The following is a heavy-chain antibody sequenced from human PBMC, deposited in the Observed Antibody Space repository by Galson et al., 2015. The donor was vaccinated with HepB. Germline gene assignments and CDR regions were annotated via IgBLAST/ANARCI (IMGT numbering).Heavy chain of an antibody. V-gene: IGHV3-74*01. D-gene: IGHD3-22*01. CDR3: ARVAGGSSGYSYFVPEFYFDQ. Sequence: SLRLSCAAYGFTFSTYWMHWVRQGPGKGLVWVSRINSDGITTSYAASVTGRLTIPRDNAKNTLYLQMNSLRAEDTAVYYCARVAGGSSGYSYFVPEFYFDQWGQGTLVTVSS. CDR1: GFTFSTYW. J-gene: IGHJ4*02. CDR2: INSDGITT.